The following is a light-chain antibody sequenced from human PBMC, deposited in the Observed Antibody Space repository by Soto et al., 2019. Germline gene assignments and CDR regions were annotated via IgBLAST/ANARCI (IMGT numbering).Light chain of an antibody. J-gene: IGKJ1*01. CDR2: GAS. Sequence: EIVMKLSPATLSVSPGDRAALSFRGSQSITRNLAWYQQSPGQAPRLLIYGASTRATGIPARFSGSGSGTEFTLTINSLQSEDFAVYYCQQYNNWPMWTFGQVAKVDIK. V-gene: IGKV3-15*01. CDR3: QQYNNWPMWT. CDR1: QSITRN.